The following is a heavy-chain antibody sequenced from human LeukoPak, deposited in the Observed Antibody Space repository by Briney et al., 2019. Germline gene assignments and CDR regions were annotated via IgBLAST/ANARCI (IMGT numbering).Heavy chain of an antibody. CDR1: GFSFSVSW. CDR3: ATGAYFDH. CDR2: ISSSSSTI. V-gene: IGHV3-48*01. J-gene: IGHJ4*02. Sequence: GGSLRLSCAASGFSFSVSWMSWVRHTPGKGLEWVSYISSSSSTIYYADSVKGRFTISRDNAKNSLYLQLNSLRAEDTAIYYCATGAYFDHWGQGALVTVSS.